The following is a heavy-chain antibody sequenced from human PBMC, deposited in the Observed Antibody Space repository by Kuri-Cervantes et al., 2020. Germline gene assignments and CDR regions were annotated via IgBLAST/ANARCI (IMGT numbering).Heavy chain of an antibody. J-gene: IGHJ3*02. V-gene: IGHV3-53*01. CDR1: GFTVSSNY. CDR2: IYSGGST. CDR3: AREYDYGDYAIGAFDI. D-gene: IGHD4-17*01. Sequence: GESLKISCAASGFTVSSNYMGWVRPAPGKGLEWVSVIYSGGSTYYADSVEGRFTISRDNSKNTLYLQMNSLRAEDTAVYYCAREYDYGDYAIGAFDIWGQGTMVTVSS.